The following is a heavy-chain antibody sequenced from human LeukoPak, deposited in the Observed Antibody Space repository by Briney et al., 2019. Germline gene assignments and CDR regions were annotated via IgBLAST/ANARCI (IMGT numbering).Heavy chain of an antibody. CDR1: GFTFSSYW. J-gene: IGHJ6*03. CDR2: IKQDGSEK. V-gene: IGHV3-7*01. D-gene: IGHD1-1*01. CDR3: ARWELDRYYYYYMDV. Sequence: GRSLRLSCAASGFTFSSYWMSWVRQAPGKGLEWVANIKQDGSEKYYVDSVKGRFTISRDNAKNSLYLQMNSLRAEDTAVYYCARWELDRYYYYYMDVWGKGTTVTVSS.